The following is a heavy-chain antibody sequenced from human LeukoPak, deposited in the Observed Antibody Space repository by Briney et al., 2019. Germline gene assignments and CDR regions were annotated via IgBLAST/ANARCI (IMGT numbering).Heavy chain of an antibody. Sequence: SDTLSLTCTVSGGFISSYYWSWIRQPPGKGLEWIGYIYYSGSTNYNPSLKSRVTISADTSKNQFSLNLSSVTAADTAVYYCAREGDKYANWFDTWGQGTLVTVSS. CDR1: GGFISSYY. CDR3: AREGDKYANWFDT. D-gene: IGHD2-8*01. J-gene: IGHJ5*02. CDR2: IYYSGST. V-gene: IGHV4-59*13.